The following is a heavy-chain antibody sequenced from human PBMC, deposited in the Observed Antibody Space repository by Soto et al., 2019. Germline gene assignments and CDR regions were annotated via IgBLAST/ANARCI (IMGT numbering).Heavy chain of an antibody. D-gene: IGHD6-13*01. J-gene: IGHJ4*01. CDR2: IYHIGST. V-gene: IGHV4-4*02. CDR3: ARSPRSIAAGGIDF. Sequence: QVRLQESGPGLVKPSGTLSLTCAVSGGSISSPNLWTWVRQPPGKGLEWIGEIYHIGSTTFNPSPKSRVTVSVDKSKNHFSLKLSSVTAADTAVYYCARSPRSIAAGGIDFWGQGILVTVSS. CDR1: GGSISSPNL.